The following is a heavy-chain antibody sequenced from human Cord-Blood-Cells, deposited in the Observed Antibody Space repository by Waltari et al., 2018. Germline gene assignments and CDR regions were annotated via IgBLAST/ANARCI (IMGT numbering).Heavy chain of an antibody. V-gene: IGHV4-34*01. J-gene: IGHJ4*02. D-gene: IGHD2-21*01. CDR1: GGSFFGYS. Sequence: QVQLQQWGAGLLKPSETLSLTCAVYGGSFFGYSWSWIRQPPGKGLEWIGEINHSGRTNYNPSLKSRVTISVDTSKNQFSLKLSSVTAADTAVYYCASLVIGAYWGQGTLVTVSS. CDR3: ASLVIGAY. CDR2: INHSGRT.